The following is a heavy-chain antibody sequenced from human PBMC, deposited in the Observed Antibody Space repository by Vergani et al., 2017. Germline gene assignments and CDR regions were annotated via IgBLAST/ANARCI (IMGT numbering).Heavy chain of an antibody. Sequence: EVQLVESGGGLVQPGGSLRLSCAASGFTVSSNYMSWVRQAPGKGLEWGSVIYSGGSTYYADSVKGRFTISRDNSTNTLYLQMNSLRAEDTAVYYCARGSGQQQSRLLYYSGMDVWGQGTTVTVSS. CDR1: GFTVSSNY. CDR3: ARGSGQQQSRLLYYSGMDV. J-gene: IGHJ6*02. V-gene: IGHV3-66*01. D-gene: IGHD6-13*01. CDR2: IYSGGST.